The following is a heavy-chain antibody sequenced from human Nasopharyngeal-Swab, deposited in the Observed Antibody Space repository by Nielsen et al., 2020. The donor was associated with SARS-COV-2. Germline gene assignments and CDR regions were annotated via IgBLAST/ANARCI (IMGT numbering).Heavy chain of an antibody. CDR2: IYYSGST. V-gene: IGHV4-59*01. D-gene: IGHD6-19*01. CDR1: GGSISSYY. Sequence: SETLSLTCTVSGGSISSYYWSWIRQPPGKGLEWIGYIYYSGSTNYNPSLKSRVTISVDTSKNQFSLKLSSVTAADPAVYYCARGSGWTLDYWGQGTLVTVSS. J-gene: IGHJ4*02. CDR3: ARGSGWTLDY.